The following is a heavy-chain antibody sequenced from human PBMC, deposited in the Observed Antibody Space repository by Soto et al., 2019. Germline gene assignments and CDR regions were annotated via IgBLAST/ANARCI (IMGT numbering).Heavy chain of an antibody. CDR2: INPSGGST. V-gene: IGHV1-46*03. Sequence: QVHLVQSGAEVKKPGASVKVSCKASGYSFTSYYMHWVRQAPGQGLEWMGIINPSGGSTSYAQKFKGRVIMTRDTATSTVYRELSSLRSEYTAVYYCGRDSLIVVEVAAIFEFDGMDVWVQGTTVTVSS. D-gene: IGHD2-15*01. CDR3: GRDSLIVVEVAAIFEFDGMDV. J-gene: IGHJ6*02. CDR1: GYSFTSYY.